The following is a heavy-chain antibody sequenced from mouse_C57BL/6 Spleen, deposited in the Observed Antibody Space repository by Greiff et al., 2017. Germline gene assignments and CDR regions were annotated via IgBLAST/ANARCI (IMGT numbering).Heavy chain of an antibody. J-gene: IGHJ2*01. CDR2: IYPGDGDT. CDR3: ARSNWDAFDY. D-gene: IGHD4-1*02. Sequence: VQRVESGAELVKPGASVKISCKASGYAFSSYWMNWVKQRPGKGLEWIGKIYPGDGDTNYNGKFKGKATLTADKSSSTAYMRLSSLTSEDSAVYICARSNWDAFDYWGQGTTLTVSS. CDR1: GYAFSSYW. V-gene: IGHV1-80*01.